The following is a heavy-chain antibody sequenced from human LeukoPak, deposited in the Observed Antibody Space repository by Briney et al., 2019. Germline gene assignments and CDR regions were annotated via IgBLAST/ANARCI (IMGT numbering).Heavy chain of an antibody. CDR3: ARISGPFDY. CDR2: INPNSGDT. Sequence: ASVKVSCKASGYTFTGYYMHWVRQAPGQGLEWMGWINPNSGDTNYAQKFQDRVTMTRDTSISTAYMELSSLRSEDTAVYYCARISGPFDYWGQGTLVTVSS. J-gene: IGHJ4*02. D-gene: IGHD1-26*01. CDR1: GYTFTGYY. V-gene: IGHV1-2*02.